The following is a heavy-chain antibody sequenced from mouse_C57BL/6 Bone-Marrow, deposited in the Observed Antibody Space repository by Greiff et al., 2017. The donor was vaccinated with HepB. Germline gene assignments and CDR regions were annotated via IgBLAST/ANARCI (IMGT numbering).Heavy chain of an antibody. D-gene: IGHD1-1*01. CDR2: IDPSDSYT. Sequence: QVQLQQPGAELVKPGASVKLSCKASGYTFTSYWMQWVKQRPGQGLEWIGEIDPSDSYTNYNQKFKGKATLTVDTSSSTAYMQLSSLTSEDSAVYYCASGYGPPFASWGPGTLVTVSA. CDR1: GYTFTSYW. CDR3: ASGYGPPFAS. V-gene: IGHV1-50*01. J-gene: IGHJ3*01.